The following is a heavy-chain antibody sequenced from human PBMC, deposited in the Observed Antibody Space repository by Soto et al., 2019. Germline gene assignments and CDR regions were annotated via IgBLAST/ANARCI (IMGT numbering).Heavy chain of an antibody. J-gene: IGHJ4*02. CDR2: TSYTGTT. CDR3: ARDLYAGFTHYCDS. V-gene: IGHV4-59*02. CDR1: CRSVTSYA. Sequence: PSETLSLTFFAPCRSVTSYAWHWIRPFPGKGLEWIADTSYTGTTNYNPPIERRDTISLDTSKSQVSRKLTSMTAADTAVYYCARDLYAGFTHYCDSWGQGTLVTVS. D-gene: IGHD2-8*01.